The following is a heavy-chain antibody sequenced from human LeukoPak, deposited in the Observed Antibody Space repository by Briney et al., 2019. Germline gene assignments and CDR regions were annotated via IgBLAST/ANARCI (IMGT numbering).Heavy chain of an antibody. J-gene: IGHJ4*02. CDR3: AKIPPGYCSAGSCYLDY. D-gene: IGHD2-15*01. Sequence: GGSLRLSCAASGLTFEDYAMSWVRQAPGKGLEWVSTISSSGRDTYYADSVKGRFTISRDNSKNTLYLQMNSLRAEDTAVFYCAKIPPGYCSAGSCYLDYWGQGTLVTVSS. CDR2: ISSSGRDT. CDR1: GLTFEDYA. V-gene: IGHV3-23*01.